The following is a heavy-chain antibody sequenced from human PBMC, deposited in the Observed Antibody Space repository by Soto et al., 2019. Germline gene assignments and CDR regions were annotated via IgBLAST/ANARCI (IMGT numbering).Heavy chain of an antibody. V-gene: IGHV4-39*01. CDR2: IYYSGST. D-gene: IGHD3-9*01. Sequence: SETLSLTCTVSDGSISSSSYYWGWIRQPPGKGLEWIGSIYYSGSTYYNPSLKSRVTISVDTSKNQFSLKLSSVTAADTAVYYCARQRRYFDWLSPFDYWGQGTLVTVSS. CDR3: ARQRRYFDWLSPFDY. J-gene: IGHJ4*02. CDR1: DGSISSSSYY.